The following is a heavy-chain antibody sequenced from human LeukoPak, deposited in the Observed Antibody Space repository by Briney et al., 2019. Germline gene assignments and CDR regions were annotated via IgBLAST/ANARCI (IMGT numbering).Heavy chain of an antibody. J-gene: IGHJ5*02. CDR1: GYSISSGYY. V-gene: IGHV4-38-2*02. Sequence: SETLSLTCAVSGYSISSGYYWGWIRQPPGKGLEWIGSIYHSGSTYYNPSLKSRVTISVDTSQDQFSLKLSSVTAADTAVYYCARDARVPSSWFDPWGQGTLVTVSS. CDR2: IYHSGST. CDR3: ARDARVPSSWFDP. D-gene: IGHD3-3*01.